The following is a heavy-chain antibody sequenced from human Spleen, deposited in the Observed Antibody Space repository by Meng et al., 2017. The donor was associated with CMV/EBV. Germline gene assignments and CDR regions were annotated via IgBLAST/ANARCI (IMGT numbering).Heavy chain of an antibody. Sequence: SETLSLTCTVSGGSVSSGSYYWSWIRQPPGKGLEWIGNVYYSGSTNYNPSLKSRVTISVDTSKNQFSLKLNSVTAADTAVYYCARGGYPYYFDYWGQGTLVTVSS. CDR3: ARGGYPYYFDY. J-gene: IGHJ4*02. CDR2: VYYSGST. V-gene: IGHV4-61*01. CDR1: GGSVSSGSYY. D-gene: IGHD3-16*02.